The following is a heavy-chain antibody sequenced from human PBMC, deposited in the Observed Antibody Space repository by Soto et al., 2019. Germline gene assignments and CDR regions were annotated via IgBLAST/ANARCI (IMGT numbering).Heavy chain of an antibody. J-gene: IGHJ4*02. V-gene: IGHV4-28*03. CDR2: IYHSGST. CDR1: GYSFSSSNW. CDR3: ARGFTIFGAPRYYFDY. D-gene: IGHD3-3*01. Sequence: SETLSLTCAVSGYSFSSSNWWGWIRQPPGKGLEWIGEIYHSGSTNYNPSLKSRVTISVDKSKNQFSLKLSSVTAADTAVYYCARGFTIFGAPRYYFDYWGQGTLVTVSS.